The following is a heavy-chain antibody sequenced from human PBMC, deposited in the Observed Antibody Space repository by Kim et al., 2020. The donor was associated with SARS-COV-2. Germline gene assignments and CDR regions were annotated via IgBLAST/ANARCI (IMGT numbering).Heavy chain of an antibody. V-gene: IGHV4-39*01. D-gene: IGHD6-19*01. Sequence: SETLSLTCTVSGGSISSSSYYWGWIRQPPGKGLEWIGSIYYSGSTYYNPSLKSRVTISVDTSKNQFSLKLSSVTAADTAVYYCARLYSSGWYGYFDYWGQGTLVTVSS. CDR2: IYYSGST. CDR3: ARLYSSGWYGYFDY. J-gene: IGHJ4*02. CDR1: GGSISSSSYY.